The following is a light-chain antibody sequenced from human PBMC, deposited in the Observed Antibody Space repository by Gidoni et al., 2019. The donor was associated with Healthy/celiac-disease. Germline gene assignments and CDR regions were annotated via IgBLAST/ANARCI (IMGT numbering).Light chain of an antibody. CDR2: GAS. J-gene: IGKJ2*01. CDR3: QRFQN. CDR1: QSVSSSY. V-gene: IGKV3-20*01. Sequence: EIVLTQSPGTLSLSPGERATLSCRASQSVSSSYLAWYQQKPGQAPRLLIYGASSRATGIPDRFSGSGSGTDFTLTISRLEPEDFAVYYCQRFQNFGQGTKLEIK.